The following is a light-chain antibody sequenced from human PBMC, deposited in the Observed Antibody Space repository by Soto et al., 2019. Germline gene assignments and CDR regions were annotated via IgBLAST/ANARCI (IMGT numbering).Light chain of an antibody. Sequence: EIVLTQSPGTLSLSPGERATLSCRASQSVSSSYLAWYQQKHGQAPRLLIYDASSRATGIPDRFSGSGSGTDFTLTIRRLEPEDFAVYYCQQYGTSLRTFGQGTKVEIK. CDR2: DAS. CDR1: QSVSSSY. CDR3: QQYGTSLRT. J-gene: IGKJ1*01. V-gene: IGKV3-20*01.